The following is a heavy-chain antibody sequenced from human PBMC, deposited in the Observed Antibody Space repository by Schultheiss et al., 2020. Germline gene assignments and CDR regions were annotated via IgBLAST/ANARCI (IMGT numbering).Heavy chain of an antibody. CDR1: GFTFRGYG. V-gene: IGHV3-23*01. Sequence: GGSLRLSCAASGFTFRGYGMTWVRRAPGQGLEWVSTISGSGSTTYYADSVRGRFTISRDNSRNTLYLLMNSLRGEDTAVYYCAKEFYYDSVGYYYDYWGQGNLVTVYS. J-gene: IGHJ4*02. CDR3: AKEFYYDSVGYYYDY. CDR2: ISGSGSTT. D-gene: IGHD3-22*01.